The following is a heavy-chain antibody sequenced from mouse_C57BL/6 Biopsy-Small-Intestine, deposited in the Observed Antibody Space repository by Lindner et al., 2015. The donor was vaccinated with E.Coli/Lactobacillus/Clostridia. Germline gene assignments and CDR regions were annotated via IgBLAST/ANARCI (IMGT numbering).Heavy chain of an antibody. CDR2: INPSSGYT. J-gene: IGHJ2*01. CDR1: GYTFLSYW. Sequence: VQLQESGAELAKPGASVKMSCKASGYTFLSYWMHWVKQRPGQGLEWIGYINPSSGYTEYNQKFKGRAALTADKSSSTAYMQLSSLTSEDSAVYFCTRRDFDYWGQGTTLTVSS. CDR3: TRRDFDY. V-gene: IGHV1-7*01.